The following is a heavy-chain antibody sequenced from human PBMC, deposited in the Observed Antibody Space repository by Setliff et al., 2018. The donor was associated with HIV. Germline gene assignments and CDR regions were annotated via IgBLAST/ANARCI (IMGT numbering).Heavy chain of an antibody. J-gene: IGHJ5*02. CDR2: INNDGRKT. V-gene: IGHV3-74*03. Sequence: GGSLRLSCAASGFTFSTYWMHWVRQAPGKGLVWVSHINNDGRKTTYADSVKGRFTVSRDNAKNTLYLQMNSLRAEDTAVYYCARVANGYDYGWLDPWGQGTLVTVSS. D-gene: IGHD5-12*01. CDR1: GFTFSTYW. CDR3: ARVANGYDYGWLDP.